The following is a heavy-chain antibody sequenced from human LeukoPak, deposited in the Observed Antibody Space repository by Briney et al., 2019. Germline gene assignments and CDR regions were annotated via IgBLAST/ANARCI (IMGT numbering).Heavy chain of an antibody. Sequence: GGSLRLSCAASGITVNTNYMSWVRQAPGKGLEWVSIIYSGGAKFYADSVKGRFTISRETTKNTLWLQMNSLRAEDTAVYYCARLHYDVLSGPFDYWGQGTLVTVSS. V-gene: IGHV3-66*04. D-gene: IGHD3-9*01. CDR2: IYSGGAK. J-gene: IGHJ4*02. CDR1: GITVNTNY. CDR3: ARLHYDVLSGPFDY.